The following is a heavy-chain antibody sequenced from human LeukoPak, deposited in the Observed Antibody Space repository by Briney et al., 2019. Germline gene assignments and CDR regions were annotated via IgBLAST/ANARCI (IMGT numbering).Heavy chain of an antibody. J-gene: IGHJ4*02. D-gene: IGHD3-22*01. Sequence: SETLSLTCTVSGGSISSSSYYWGWIRQPPGKGLEWIGSIYYSGSTYYNPSLKSRVTISVDTSKSQFSLKLSSVTAADTAVYYCAGGAAMIVVVKYYFDYWGQGTLVTVSS. CDR2: IYYSGST. V-gene: IGHV4-39*01. CDR1: GGSISSSSYY. CDR3: AGGAAMIVVVKYYFDY.